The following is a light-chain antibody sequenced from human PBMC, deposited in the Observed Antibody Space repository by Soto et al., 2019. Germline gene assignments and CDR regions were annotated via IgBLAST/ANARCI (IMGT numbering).Light chain of an antibody. CDR3: QQSYSTPQT. CDR1: QSLNSF. J-gene: IGKJ1*01. CDR2: AAS. V-gene: IGKV1-39*01. Sequence: DIQMTQSPSSLSASVGDKITITCRASQSLNSFLNWYQQKPGKAPKLLIFAASSLQSGVPSRFSGSESGTDFTLTISSLQPEDFATYYCQQSYSTPQTFGQGTKVDIK.